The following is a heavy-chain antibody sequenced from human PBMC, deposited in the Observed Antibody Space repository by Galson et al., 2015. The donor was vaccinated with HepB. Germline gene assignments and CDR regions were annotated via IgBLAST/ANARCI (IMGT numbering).Heavy chain of an antibody. CDR1: GFTFSSYG. CDR2: IWYDGSHK. D-gene: IGHD3-10*01. CDR3: ARDLGRNYSGSGSYFPGYSFDY. V-gene: IGHV3-33*01. J-gene: IGHJ4*02. Sequence: SLRLSCAASGFTFSSYGMHWVRQAPGKGLEWVAVIWYDGSHKYYADSVKGRFTISRDNPKNTLYLQMSSLRAEDTAVYHCARDLGRNYSGSGSYFPGYSFDYWGQGTLVSVSS.